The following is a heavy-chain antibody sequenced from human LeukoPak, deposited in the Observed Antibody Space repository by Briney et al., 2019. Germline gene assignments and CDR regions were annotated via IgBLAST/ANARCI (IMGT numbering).Heavy chain of an antibody. D-gene: IGHD3-22*01. CDR3: AKGLYHYDSNGYPS. CDR1: GFTFSGYG. V-gene: IGHV3-30*02. Sequence: GESLRLSCAASGFTFSGYGMHWVRQAPGKGLEWVAFIRYDGSNTYYADSVKGRFTISRDNSKNMLYLEMNSLRAEDTAVYYCAKGLYHYDSNGYPSWGQGTLVTVSS. J-gene: IGHJ5*02. CDR2: IRYDGSNT.